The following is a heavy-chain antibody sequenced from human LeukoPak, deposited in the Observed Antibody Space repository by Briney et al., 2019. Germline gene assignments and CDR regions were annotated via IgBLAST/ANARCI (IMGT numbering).Heavy chain of an antibody. Sequence: ASVKVSCKASGYTFTSYDINWVRQATGQGLEWMGWMNPNSGNTGYAQKFQGRVTMTRNTSISTAYMELSSLRSEDTAVYYCARHSSSWSIIDYWGQGTLVTVSS. CDR3: ARHSSSWSIIDY. V-gene: IGHV1-8*01. CDR1: GYTFTSYD. J-gene: IGHJ4*02. CDR2: MNPNSGNT. D-gene: IGHD6-13*01.